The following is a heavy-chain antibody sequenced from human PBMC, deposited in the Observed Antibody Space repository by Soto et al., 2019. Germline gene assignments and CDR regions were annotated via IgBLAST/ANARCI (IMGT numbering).Heavy chain of an antibody. CDR2: IWYDGSNK. V-gene: IGHV3-33*01. Sequence: GGSLRLSCAASGFTFISYGMHWVRQAPGKGLEWVAVIWYDGSNKYYADSVKGRFTISRDNSKNTLYLQMNSLRAEDTAVYYCARDPLAARMFGYYYYGMDVWGQGTTVTVSS. J-gene: IGHJ6*02. CDR3: ARDPLAARMFGYYYYGMDV. CDR1: GFTFISYG. D-gene: IGHD6-6*01.